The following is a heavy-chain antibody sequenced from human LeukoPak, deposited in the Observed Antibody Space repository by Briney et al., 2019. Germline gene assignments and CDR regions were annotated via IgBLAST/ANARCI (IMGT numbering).Heavy chain of an antibody. CDR3: ARDPRYCSGGSCYGYNWFDP. Sequence: ASVKVSCKASGYTFTGYYMHWVRQAPGQGLEWMGWINPNSGGTNYAQKFQGGVTMTRDTSISTAYMELSRLRSDDTAVYYCARDPRYCSGGSCYGYNWFDPWGQGTLVTVSS. J-gene: IGHJ5*02. CDR1: GYTFTGYY. D-gene: IGHD2-15*01. V-gene: IGHV1-2*02. CDR2: INPNSGGT.